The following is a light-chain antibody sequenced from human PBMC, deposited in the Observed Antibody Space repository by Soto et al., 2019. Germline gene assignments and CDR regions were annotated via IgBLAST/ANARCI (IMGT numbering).Light chain of an antibody. CDR2: GAS. Sequence: IQMTQSPSSMSASVGDRVTSTYRASQWVRDDVGWAQQKLAKDRKLLLYGASTLQCGVQSRYSGSGPDQDFTLTLRGLQPEDFAHYYSLQESNYALTFGRGTKVEIK. CDR1: QWVRDD. J-gene: IGKJ4*01. CDR3: LQESNYALT. V-gene: IGKV1-6*01.